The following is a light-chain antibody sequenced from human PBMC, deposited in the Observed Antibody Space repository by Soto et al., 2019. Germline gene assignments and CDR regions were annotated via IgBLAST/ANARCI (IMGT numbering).Light chain of an antibody. CDR2: RVS. V-gene: IGKV3-20*01. CDR3: QQYGNLPLT. CDR1: QTITT. Sequence: EIVLTQSPGTLSLSPGERATLSCRTSQTITTLAWYQRKPGQAPRLLINRVSSRATGVPDRFSGSGSGTDYTLTISRLEPEDFAVYYCQQYGNLPLTFGGGTKVDIK. J-gene: IGKJ4*01.